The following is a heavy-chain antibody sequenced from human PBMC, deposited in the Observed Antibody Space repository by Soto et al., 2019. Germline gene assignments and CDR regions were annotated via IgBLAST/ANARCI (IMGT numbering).Heavy chain of an antibody. V-gene: IGHV1-2*02. CDR3: ARGVYTNGVCYFDY. CDR2: INPNNGGT. J-gene: IGHJ4*03. Sequence: GASVKVSCKASGFTFTGWYIHWVRQAPGQGLEWMGWINPNNGGTNSAQKFQGRVTMTRDTSISTAYMELSRLRSDDTAVYCGARGVYTNGVCYFDYWG. CDR1: GFTFTGWY. D-gene: IGHD2-8*01.